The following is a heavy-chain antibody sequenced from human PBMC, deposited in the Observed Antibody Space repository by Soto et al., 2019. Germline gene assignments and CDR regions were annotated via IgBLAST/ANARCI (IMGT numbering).Heavy chain of an antibody. D-gene: IGHD2-15*01. V-gene: IGHV3-9*01. CDR2: ISWNSGSI. J-gene: IGHJ2*01. CDR1: GFTFDDYA. CDR3: AKEGYCSGGSCPPYFDL. Sequence: EVQLVESGGGLVQPGRSLRLSCAASGFTFDDYAMHWVRQAPGKGLEWVSGISWNSGSIGYADSVKGRFTISRDNAKNSLYLQMNSLRAEDTAVYYCAKEGYCSGGSCPPYFDLWGRGTLVTVSS.